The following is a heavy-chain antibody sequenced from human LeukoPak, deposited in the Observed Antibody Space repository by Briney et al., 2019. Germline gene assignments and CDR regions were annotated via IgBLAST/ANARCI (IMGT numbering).Heavy chain of an antibody. J-gene: IGHJ4*02. CDR1: GFTFSNYV. CDR3: AKVRAPSGWFNSDY. V-gene: IGHV3-23*01. CDR2: ISGSGDST. Sequence: PGGSLRLSCAAFGFTFSNYVMSWVRQAPGKGLEWVSGISGSGDSTYYADSVKGRFTISRDNSKNTLYLQMNSLRVEDTAAYYCAKVRAPSGWFNSDYWGQGTLVTVSS. D-gene: IGHD6-19*01.